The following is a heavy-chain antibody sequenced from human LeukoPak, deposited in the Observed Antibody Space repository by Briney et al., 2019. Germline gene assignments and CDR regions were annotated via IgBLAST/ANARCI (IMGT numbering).Heavy chain of an antibody. Sequence: GGSLRLSCAASGFTFSSYDMHWVRQATGKGLEWVSAIGTAADTYYPGSVKGRFTISRENAKNSLYLQMNSLRAGDTAVYYCARGGSSWEPHWFDPWGQGTLVTVSS. CDR2: IGTAADT. D-gene: IGHD6-13*01. J-gene: IGHJ5*02. V-gene: IGHV3-13*01. CDR3: ARGGSSWEPHWFDP. CDR1: GFTFSSYD.